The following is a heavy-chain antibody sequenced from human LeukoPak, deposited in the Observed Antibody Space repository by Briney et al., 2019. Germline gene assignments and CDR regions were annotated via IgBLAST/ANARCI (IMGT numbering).Heavy chain of an antibody. V-gene: IGHV3-48*01. Sequence: GGSLRLSCAASGFTFSTYIMNWVRQAPGKGLEWVSYISSSDSTIYYADSVKGRFTISRDNSKNTLYLQMNSLRAEDTAVYYCARADTISIKRGYFDYWGQGTLVTVSS. CDR3: ARADTISIKRGYFDY. CDR2: ISSSDSTI. CDR1: GFTFSTYI. D-gene: IGHD3-3*01. J-gene: IGHJ4*02.